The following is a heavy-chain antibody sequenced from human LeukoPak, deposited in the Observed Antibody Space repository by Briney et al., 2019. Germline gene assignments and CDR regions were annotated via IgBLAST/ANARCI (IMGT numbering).Heavy chain of an antibody. J-gene: IGHJ4*02. D-gene: IGHD2-2*01. CDR2: ISSSSSYI. CDR3: ASRNEYCSSTSCKRDY. V-gene: IGHV3-21*01. CDR1: GFTFSDYY. Sequence: PGGSLRLSCAASGFTFSDYYMNWVRQAPGKGLEWVSSISSSSSYIYYADSVKGRFTISRDNAKNSLYLQMNSLRAEDTAVYYCASRNEYCSSTSCKRDYWGQGTLVTVSS.